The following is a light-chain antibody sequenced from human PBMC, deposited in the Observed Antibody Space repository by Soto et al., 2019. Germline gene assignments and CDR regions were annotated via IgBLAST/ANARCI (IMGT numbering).Light chain of an antibody. CDR1: QSVSSSY. CDR2: GAS. V-gene: IGKV3D-20*02. Sequence: EIVLTQSPGTLSLSPGDRATLSCRASQSVSSSYLAWYQQKPGQAPRLLIYGASSRATGIAARFSGSGSGTDFTLTISRLEPEDFAVYYCQQRSSWPVTFGQGTRLEIK. J-gene: IGKJ5*01. CDR3: QQRSSWPVT.